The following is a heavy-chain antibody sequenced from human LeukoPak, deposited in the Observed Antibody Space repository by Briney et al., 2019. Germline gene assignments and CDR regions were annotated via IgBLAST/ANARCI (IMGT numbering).Heavy chain of an antibody. CDR2: INAGIGNT. CDR3: AQDRPHVDIVTYFDH. Sequence: GASVKVSCKASGYTFTSYAMHWGPQAPEQRLWWRGWINAGIGNTKYSQKFQGRVTITRDTSASTPYMELSSLRSEDTAVYYCAQDRPHVDIVTYFDHWGQGTLVTVSS. D-gene: IGHD5-12*01. J-gene: IGHJ4*02. V-gene: IGHV1-3*01. CDR1: GYTFTSYA.